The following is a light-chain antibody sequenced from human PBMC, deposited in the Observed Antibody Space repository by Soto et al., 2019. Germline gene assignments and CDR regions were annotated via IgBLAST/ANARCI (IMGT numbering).Light chain of an antibody. V-gene: IGLV2-8*01. CDR1: SSDFGASNS. CDR3: SVEGGNNNLL. J-gene: IGLJ2*01. Sequence: QSALTQPPSASGSPGQSVAISCTGTSSDFGASNSVAWYQQHPGKAPKLLIYDVTKRVSGVPERFSGSKSGNTASLTVSGLQVEDEADYYCSVEGGNNNLLFGGGTKLTVL. CDR2: DVT.